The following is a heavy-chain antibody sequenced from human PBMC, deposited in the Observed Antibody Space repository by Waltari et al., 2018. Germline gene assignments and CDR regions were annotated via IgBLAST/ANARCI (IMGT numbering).Heavy chain of an antibody. D-gene: IGHD3-3*01. CDR2: IFARGGT. CDR3: ARGNYGLFSGHYSDL. V-gene: IGHV4-4*07. CDR1: GGSVTGAN. Sequence: QVELQESGPGLVKPSETLSLTCTVSGGSVTGANWSWVRQPAGKGLAWIGRIFARGGTDYNPSFKSRVTISVDTAKNEFSLRLTSVTAADTAVYYCARGNYGLFSGHYSDLWGRGTRVTVSS. J-gene: IGHJ5*02.